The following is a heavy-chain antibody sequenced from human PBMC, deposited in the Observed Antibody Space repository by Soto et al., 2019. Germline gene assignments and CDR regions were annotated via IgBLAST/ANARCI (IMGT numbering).Heavy chain of an antibody. V-gene: IGHV4-30-4*01. J-gene: IGHJ6*02. CDR3: VREDDGGDRDYYGLDV. CDR1: GGSISFEHYH. CDR2: IHYSGRV. D-gene: IGHD2-21*02. Sequence: QVQLQESGPGLVRPSQTLSLTCTVSGGSISFEHYHWTWIRQPAGKGLEWIGYIHYSGRVYYNPFLQCRVSMSVDTSKNLFSLKLSSVTAADTAVYFCVREDDGGDRDYYGLDVWGQGTTVTVSS.